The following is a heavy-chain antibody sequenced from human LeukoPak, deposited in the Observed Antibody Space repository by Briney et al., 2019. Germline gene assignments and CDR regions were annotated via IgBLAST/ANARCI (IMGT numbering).Heavy chain of an antibody. V-gene: IGHV4-38-2*01. J-gene: IGHJ4*02. CDR1: SYSISSGSY. D-gene: IGHD2-2*01. CDR2: IYHSGST. Sequence: PSETLSLTCAVSSYSISSGSYWGWIRQPPGKGLEWIGSIYHSGSTYYNPSLKSRVTISVDTSKNQFSLKLSSVTAADTAVYYCARQAGWRRGVLVVVPAASLDYWGQGTLVTVSS. CDR3: ARQAGWRRGVLVVVPAASLDY.